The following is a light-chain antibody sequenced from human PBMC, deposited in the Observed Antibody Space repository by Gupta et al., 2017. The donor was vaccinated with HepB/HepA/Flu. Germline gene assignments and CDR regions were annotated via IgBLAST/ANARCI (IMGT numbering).Light chain of an antibody. Sequence: DVVMTQSPLSLPVTLGQPASISCTSTQSLIHSDGNTYLNWFHQRPGQSPRRLIYKVFNRDSGVPDRFSGSGSGTAFTLTISRVEAEDVGIYYCMQGTHWLCSFGQGTRLEI. J-gene: IGKJ2*04. CDR3: MQGTHWLCS. CDR1: QSLIHSDGNTY. V-gene: IGKV2-30*02. CDR2: KVF.